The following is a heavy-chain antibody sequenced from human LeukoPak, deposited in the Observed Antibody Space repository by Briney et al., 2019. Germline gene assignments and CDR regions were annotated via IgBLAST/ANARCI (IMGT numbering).Heavy chain of an antibody. CDR2: IYSGGST. D-gene: IGHD2-2*02. CDR1: GFTFSSYA. CDR3: ARDGSPRYCSSTSCYNMDV. J-gene: IGHJ6*03. V-gene: IGHV3-66*01. Sequence: PGGSLRLSCAASGFTFSSYAMSWVRQAPGKGLEWVSLIYSGGSTYYADSVKGRFTISRDNSKNTLYLQMNSLRAEDTAVYYCARDGSPRYCSSTSCYNMDVWGKGTMVTVSS.